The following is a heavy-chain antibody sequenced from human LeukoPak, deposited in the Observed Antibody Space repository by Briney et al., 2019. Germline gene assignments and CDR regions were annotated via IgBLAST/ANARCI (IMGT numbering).Heavy chain of an antibody. Sequence: GGSLRLSCAASGFTFSSYGMHWVRQAPGKGLEWVAVISYDGSNKYYADSVKGRFTISRDNSKNTLYLQMNSLRAEDTAVYYCAKDSSGSIDYWGQGTLVTVSS. CDR3: AKDSSGSIDY. CDR2: ISYDGSNK. CDR1: GFTFSSYG. J-gene: IGHJ4*02. D-gene: IGHD6-19*01. V-gene: IGHV3-30*18.